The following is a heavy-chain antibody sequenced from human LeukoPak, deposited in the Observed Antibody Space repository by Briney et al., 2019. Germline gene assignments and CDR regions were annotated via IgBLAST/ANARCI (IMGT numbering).Heavy chain of an antibody. V-gene: IGHV4-59*01. CDR1: GFSISSYY. CDR2: VYYSGTT. Sequence: PSETLSLTCTVSGFSISSYYWSWIRQPPGKGLEWIGYVYYSGTTNYKYKSSLKSRVTISVGTSKNQFSLRLSSVTAADTAVYYCARSDRDLWYFDLWGRGTLVTVSS. CDR3: ARSDRDLWYFDL. J-gene: IGHJ2*01.